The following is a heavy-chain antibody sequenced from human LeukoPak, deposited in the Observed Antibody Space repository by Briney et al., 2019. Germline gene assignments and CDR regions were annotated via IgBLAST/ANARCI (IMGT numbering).Heavy chain of an antibody. Sequence: SETLSLTCTVSGGSISSGGYYWSWIRQHPGKGLEWIGYIYYSGSTYYNPSLKSRVTISVDTSKNQFSLKLSSVTAADTAVYYCARDRAARGYGMDVWGQGTTVTVSS. CDR2: IYYSGST. D-gene: IGHD3-10*01. J-gene: IGHJ6*02. CDR3: ARDRAARGYGMDV. V-gene: IGHV4-31*03. CDR1: GGSISSGGYY.